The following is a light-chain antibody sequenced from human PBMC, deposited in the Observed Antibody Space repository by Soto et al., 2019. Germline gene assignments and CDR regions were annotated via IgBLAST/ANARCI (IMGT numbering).Light chain of an antibody. CDR2: DAS. V-gene: IGKV1-5*01. J-gene: IGKJ1*01. Sequence: DVQMTKSPSTLSASVEHRVTITCRASQSISSWLAWYQQKPGKAPKLLIYDASSLEGGVPSRFSGSGSGTEFTLTISILQPDDFATYYCQQYNSYSWTFGQGTKVDIK. CDR3: QQYNSYSWT. CDR1: QSISSW.